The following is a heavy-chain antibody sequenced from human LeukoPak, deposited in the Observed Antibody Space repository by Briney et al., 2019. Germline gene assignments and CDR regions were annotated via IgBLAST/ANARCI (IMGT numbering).Heavy chain of an antibody. D-gene: IGHD5-18*01. CDR1: GGSISSGGYY. CDR2: IYYSGST. J-gene: IGHJ3*02. CDR3: ARDRSPLELWLLDAFDI. V-gene: IGHV4-39*07. Sequence: SETLSLTCTVSGGSISSGGYYWSWIRQPPGKGLEWIGSIYYSGSTYYNPSLKSRVTISVDTSKDQFSLKLSSVTAADTAVYYCARDRSPLELWLLDAFDIWGQGTMVTVSS.